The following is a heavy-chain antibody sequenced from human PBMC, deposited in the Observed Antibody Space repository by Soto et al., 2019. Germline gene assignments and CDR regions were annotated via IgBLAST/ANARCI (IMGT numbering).Heavy chain of an antibody. V-gene: IGHV4-31*03. D-gene: IGHD3-3*01. J-gene: IGHJ4*02. CDR1: GGSISSGGYY. CDR2: IYYSGST. Sequence: SETLSLTCTVSGGSISSGGYYWSWIRRHPGKGLEWIGYIYYSGSTYYNPSLKSRATISVDTSKNQFSLKLSSVTAADTAVYYCARGRYYDFWSGYYTRYYFDYWGQGTLVTVSS. CDR3: ARGRYYDFWSGYYTRYYFDY.